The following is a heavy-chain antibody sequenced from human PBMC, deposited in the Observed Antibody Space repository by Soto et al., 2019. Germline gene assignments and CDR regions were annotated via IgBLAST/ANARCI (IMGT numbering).Heavy chain of an antibody. CDR1: GFTFSSYA. CDR3: AKGHYDFWSGYYTINFDY. Sequence: GGSLRLSCAASGFTFSSYAMSWVRQAPGKXLEWVPAISGSGGSTYYADSVKGRFTISRDNSKNTLYLQMNSLRAEDTAVYYCAKGHYDFWSGYYTINFDYWGQGTLVTVYS. CDR2: ISGSGGST. D-gene: IGHD3-3*01. J-gene: IGHJ4*02. V-gene: IGHV3-23*01.